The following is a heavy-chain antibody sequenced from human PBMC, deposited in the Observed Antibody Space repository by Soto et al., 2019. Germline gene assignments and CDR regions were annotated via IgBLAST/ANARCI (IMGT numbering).Heavy chain of an antibody. CDR3: ARDLIIGESPPYGMDV. D-gene: IGHD3-10*01. J-gene: IGHJ6*02. CDR1: GYTFTSYY. CDR2: INPSGGST. V-gene: IGHV1-46*03. Sequence: GASVKVSCKASGYTFTSYYMHWVRQAPGQGLEWMGIINPSGGSTSYAQKFQGRVTMTRDTSTSTVYMELSSLRSEDTAVYYCARDLIIGESPPYGMDVWGQGTTVTVSS.